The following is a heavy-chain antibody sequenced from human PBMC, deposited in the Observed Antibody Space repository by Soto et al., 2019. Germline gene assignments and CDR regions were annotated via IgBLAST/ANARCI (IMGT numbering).Heavy chain of an antibody. CDR1: GFTFSSYA. CDR2: ISGSGGST. J-gene: IGHJ5*02. Sequence: PGGSLRLSCAASGFTFSSYAMSWVRQAPGKGLEWVSAISGSGGSTYYADSVKGRFTISRDNSKNTLYLQMNSLRAEDTAVYYCARVGERPSWFDPWGQGTLVTVSS. D-gene: IGHD1-26*01. CDR3: ARVGERPSWFDP. V-gene: IGHV3-23*01.